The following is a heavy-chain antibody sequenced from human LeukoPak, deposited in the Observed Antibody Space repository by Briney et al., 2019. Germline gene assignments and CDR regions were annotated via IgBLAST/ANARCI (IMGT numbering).Heavy chain of an antibody. V-gene: IGHV1-18*01. CDR1: GYTFSSYG. D-gene: IGHD4-11*01. Sequence: ASVKVSCKASGYTFSSYGISWVRQAPGQGLEWMGWINAYNGNTNCAQKLQGRVTMTTDTSTSTAYMELRSLRSDDTAVYYCARDQTGPMTTVTTSEYYFDYWGQGTLVTVSS. CDR3: ARDQTGPMTTVTTSEYYFDY. CDR2: INAYNGNT. J-gene: IGHJ4*02.